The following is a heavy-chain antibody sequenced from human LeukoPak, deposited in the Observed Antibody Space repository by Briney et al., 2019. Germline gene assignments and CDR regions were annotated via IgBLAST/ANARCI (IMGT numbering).Heavy chain of an antibody. D-gene: IGHD3-22*01. CDR3: ARLITMIVVGFDAFDI. CDR1: GYTFTSYA. V-gene: IGHV1-3*01. CDR2: INAGNGNT. J-gene: IGHJ3*02. Sequence: ASVRVSCKASGYTFTSYAMHWVRQAPGQRLEWMGWINAGNGNTKYSQKFQGRVTITRDTSASTAYMELSSLRSEDTAVYYCARLITMIVVGFDAFDIWGQGTMVTVSS.